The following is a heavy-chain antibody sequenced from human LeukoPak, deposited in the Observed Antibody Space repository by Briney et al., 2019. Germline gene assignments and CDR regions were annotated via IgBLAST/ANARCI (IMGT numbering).Heavy chain of an antibody. V-gene: IGHV3-9*01. D-gene: IGHD2/OR15-2a*01. CDR2: LSWNSGSI. CDR1: VFTFDDYA. J-gene: IGHJ4*02. CDR3: AKEKGFYALGTPFDY. Sequence: GRSLRLSCAASVFTFDDYAIHCVRQVPGKGLEWVSGLSWNSGSIGYADSVKGRFTISRDNAKNSLYLQMNSLRAEDTALYYCAKEKGFYALGTPFDYWGQGTLVTVSS.